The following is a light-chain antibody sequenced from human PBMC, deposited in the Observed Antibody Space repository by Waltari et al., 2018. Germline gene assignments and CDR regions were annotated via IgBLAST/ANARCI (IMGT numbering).Light chain of an antibody. J-gene: IGLJ2*01. CDR2: DTD. Sequence: QSVLTQPPSVSAAPGQKVSISCSGSSPNIGNNFVSWSQQLPGTAPKLLIYDTDKRPSGIPDRFSGSKSGTSATLGITGLQTGDEADYYCASWDTSLTTYVIFGGGTTLTVL. CDR1: SPNIGNNF. V-gene: IGLV1-51*01. CDR3: ASWDTSLTTYVI.